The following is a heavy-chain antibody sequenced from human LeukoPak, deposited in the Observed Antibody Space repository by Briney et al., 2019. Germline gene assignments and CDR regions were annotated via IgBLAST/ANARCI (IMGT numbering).Heavy chain of an antibody. V-gene: IGHV1-2*02. J-gene: IGHJ4*02. CDR2: IHPNSGGT. Sequence: ASVKVSCKASGYTFTGYYLHWVRQAPGLGLEWMGWIHPNSGGTNYAQKFQGRVTMTRDTSISTAYLDLSRLRSDDTAVYYCARVVVRDANNYKDYWGQGTLVTVSS. CDR3: ARVVVRDANNYKDY. D-gene: IGHD5-24*01. CDR1: GYTFTGYY.